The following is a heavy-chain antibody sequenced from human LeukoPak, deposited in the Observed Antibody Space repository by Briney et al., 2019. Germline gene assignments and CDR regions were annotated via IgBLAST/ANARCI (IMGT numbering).Heavy chain of an antibody. CDR3: ARVRSSGWGKNFDY. CDR1: GGSISSGSYY. D-gene: IGHD6-19*01. Sequence: PSETLSLTCTVSGGSISSGSYYWSWIRQPAGKGLEWIGRIFTSGSTKYNPSLKSRVTISVDTSKNQFSLKLSSVTAADTAVYYCARVRSSGWGKNFDYWGQGTLVTVSS. J-gene: IGHJ4*02. V-gene: IGHV4-61*02. CDR2: IFTSGST.